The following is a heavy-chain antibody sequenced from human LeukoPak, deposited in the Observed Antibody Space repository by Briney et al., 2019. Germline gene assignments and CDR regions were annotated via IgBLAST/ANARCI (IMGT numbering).Heavy chain of an antibody. CDR2: ISAYNGNT. D-gene: IGHD3-3*01. J-gene: IGHJ6*03. V-gene: IGHV1-18*01. CDR1: GYTFTSYG. CDR3: ARDEYDFWSGYYYMDV. Sequence: ASVKVSCKASGYTFTSYGISWVRQAPGQGLEWMGWISAYNGNTNYAQKLQGRVTMTTDTSTSTAYMELRSLRSDDTAVYYCARDEYDFWSGYYYMDVWGKGTTETVSS.